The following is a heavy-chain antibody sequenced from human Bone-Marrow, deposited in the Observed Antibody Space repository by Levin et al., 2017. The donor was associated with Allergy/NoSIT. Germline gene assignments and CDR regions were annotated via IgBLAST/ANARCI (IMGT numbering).Heavy chain of an antibody. D-gene: IGHD6-19*01. Sequence: GESLKISCAASGFTVSNHYMTWVRQAPGKGLEWISVIYSGGSTYYADSVKGRFTISRDSSKNTLFLQMNSLRVEDTAVYYCAGEDSSGWRRAFDIWGQGTMVTVSS. CDR2: IYSGGST. CDR3: AGEDSSGWRRAFDI. CDR1: GFTVSNHY. V-gene: IGHV3-53*01. J-gene: IGHJ3*02.